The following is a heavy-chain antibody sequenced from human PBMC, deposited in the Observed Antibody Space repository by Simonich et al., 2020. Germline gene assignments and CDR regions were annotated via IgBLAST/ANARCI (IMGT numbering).Heavy chain of an antibody. V-gene: IGHV5-51*03. CDR2: IDPCASDT. D-gene: IGHD5-12*01. Sequence: EVQLVQSGAEVKKPGESLKISCKGSGYSFTSYWICWVRQMPEKGLEWMGFIDPCASDTTYSPSFKSQVTISADKSISTAYLQWSSLKASDTAMYYCVRPDSGYDYFDYWGQGTLVTVSS. CDR3: VRPDSGYDYFDY. CDR1: GYSFTSYW. J-gene: IGHJ4*02.